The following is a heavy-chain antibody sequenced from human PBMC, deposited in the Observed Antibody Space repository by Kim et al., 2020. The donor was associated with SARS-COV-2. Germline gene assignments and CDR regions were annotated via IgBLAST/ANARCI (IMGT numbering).Heavy chain of an antibody. J-gene: IGHJ4*02. V-gene: IGHV3-15*01. D-gene: IGHD6-19*01. Sequence: DYAAPVKGRFTISRDDSKNTLYLQMNSLRNEDTAVYYCATPGGGWDIFDYWGQGTLVTVSS. CDR3: ATPGGGWDIFDY.